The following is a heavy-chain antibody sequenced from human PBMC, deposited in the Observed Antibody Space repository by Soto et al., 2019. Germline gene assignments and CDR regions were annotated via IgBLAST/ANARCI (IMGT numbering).Heavy chain of an antibody. CDR3: ARGGADGFGELLYYYGMDV. J-gene: IGHJ6*02. CDR1: GYTFTSYY. V-gene: IGHV1-46*01. D-gene: IGHD3-10*01. CDR2: INPSGGST. Sequence: GASVKVSCKASGYTFTSYYMHWVRQAPGQGLEWMGIINPSGGSTSYAQKFQGRVTMTRDTSTSTVYMELSSLRSEDTAVYYCARGGADGFGELLYYYGMDVWGQGTTVTVSS.